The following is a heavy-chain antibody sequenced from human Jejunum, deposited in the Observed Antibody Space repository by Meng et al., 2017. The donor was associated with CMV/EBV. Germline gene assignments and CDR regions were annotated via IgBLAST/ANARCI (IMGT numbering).Heavy chain of an antibody. CDR2: VSGSGGTT. CDR1: LTFSIHA. V-gene: IGHV3-23*01. J-gene: IGHJ4*02. CDR3: AKDASLPGAGAEFDF. D-gene: IGHD6-13*01. Sequence: LTFSIHAMRWVRQAPGKGLEWVSVVSGSGGTTHYADSVKGRFTISRDNSKNTLYLQMNSLRPEDTAVYYCAKDASLPGAGAEFDFWCQGTLVTVSS.